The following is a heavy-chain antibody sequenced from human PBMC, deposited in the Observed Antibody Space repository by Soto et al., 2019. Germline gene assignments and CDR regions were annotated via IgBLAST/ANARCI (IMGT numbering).Heavy chain of an antibody. Sequence: PGESLKISCKGSGYSFTSYWISWVRQMPGKGLEWMGRIDPSDSYTNYSPSFQGHVTISADKSISTAYLQWSSLKASDTAMYYCARRPGLLNYYYGLDVWGQGTTVTVSS. J-gene: IGHJ6*02. CDR2: IDPSDSYT. V-gene: IGHV5-10-1*01. D-gene: IGHD2-21*02. CDR1: GYSFTSYW. CDR3: ARRPGLLNYYYGLDV.